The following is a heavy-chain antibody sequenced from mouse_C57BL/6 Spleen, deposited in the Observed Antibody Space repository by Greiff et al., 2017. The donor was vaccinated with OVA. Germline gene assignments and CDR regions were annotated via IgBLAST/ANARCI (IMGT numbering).Heavy chain of an antibody. CDR1: GYSITSGYY. CDR3: ARSYGLYAMDY. CDR2: ISYDGSN. Sequence: EVKVEESGPGLVKPSQSLSLTCSVTGYSITSGYYWNWIRQFPGNKLEWMGYISYDGSNNYNPSLKNRISITRDTSKNQFFLKLNSVTTEDTATYYCARSYGLYAMDYWGQGTSVTVSS. D-gene: IGHD1-1*01. V-gene: IGHV3-6*01. J-gene: IGHJ4*01.